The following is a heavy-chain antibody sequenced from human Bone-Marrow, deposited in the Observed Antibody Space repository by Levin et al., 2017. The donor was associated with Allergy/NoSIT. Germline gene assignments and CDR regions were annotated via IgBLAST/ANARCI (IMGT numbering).Heavy chain of an antibody. CDR1: GFTFSSYA. CDR3: ARGRLRFLEWLSYYYYGMDV. D-gene: IGHD3-3*01. V-gene: IGHV3-30-3*01. Sequence: GGSLRLSCAASGFTFSSYAMHWVRQAPGKGLEWVAVISYDGSNKYYADSVKGRFTISRDNSKNTLYLQMNSLRAEDTAVYYCARGRLRFLEWLSYYYYGMDVWGQGTTVTVSS. CDR2: ISYDGSNK. J-gene: IGHJ6*02.